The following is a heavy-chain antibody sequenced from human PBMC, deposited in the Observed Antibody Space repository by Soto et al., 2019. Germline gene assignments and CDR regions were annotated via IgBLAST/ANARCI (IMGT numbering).Heavy chain of an antibody. V-gene: IGHV1-69*13. CDR2: IIPIFGTA. CDR1: GGTFSSYA. J-gene: IGHJ6*02. D-gene: IGHD3-10*01. CDR3: AVGVMVRGVIPEFYYYAMDV. Sequence: ASVKVSCKASGGTFSSYAISWVRQAPGQGLEWMGGIIPIFGTANYAQKFQGRVTITADESTSTAYMELSSLRSEDTAVYYCAVGVMVRGVIPEFYYYAMDVWGQGTTVTVSS.